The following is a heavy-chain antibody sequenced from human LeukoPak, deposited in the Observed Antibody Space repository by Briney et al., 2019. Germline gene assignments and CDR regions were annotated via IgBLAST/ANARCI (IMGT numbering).Heavy chain of an antibody. V-gene: IGHV1-18*01. CDR2: ISAYNGNT. Sequence: ASVKVSCKASGYTFTSYGISWVRQAPGQGLEWMGWISAYNGNTNHAQKLQGRVTMTTDTSTSTAYMELRSLRSDDTAVYYCARVLRYFVRMDVWGQGTTVTVSS. CDR1: GYTFTSYG. D-gene: IGHD3-9*01. CDR3: ARVLRYFVRMDV. J-gene: IGHJ6*02.